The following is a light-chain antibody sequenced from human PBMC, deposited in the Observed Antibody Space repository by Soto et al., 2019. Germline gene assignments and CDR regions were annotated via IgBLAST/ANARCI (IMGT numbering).Light chain of an antibody. CDR3: QKYNSAPLS. Sequence: DIQMTQSPSSLSASVGARVTITCRASQGIGNYLAWFQQRPGKVPKLLMYAASTLQAGVPSRFSGSGFGTGFSLTISSLQPEDVATYYCQKYNSAPLSFGGGTKVEIK. V-gene: IGKV1-27*01. CDR2: AAS. J-gene: IGKJ4*01. CDR1: QGIGNY.